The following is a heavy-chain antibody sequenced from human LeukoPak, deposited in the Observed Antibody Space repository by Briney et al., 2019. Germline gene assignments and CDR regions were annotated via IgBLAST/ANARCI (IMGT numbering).Heavy chain of an antibody. CDR2: IIPIFGTA. CDR3: AGSRDGYNFVFYYFDY. J-gene: IGHJ4*02. V-gene: IGHV1-69*05. D-gene: IGHD5-24*01. Sequence: SVKVSCKASGGTFSSYAISWVRQAPGQGLEWMGGIIPIFGTANYAQKFQGRVTITTDESTSTAYMELSSLRSEDTAVHYCAGSRDGYNFVFYYFDYWGQGTLVTVPS. CDR1: GGTFSSYA.